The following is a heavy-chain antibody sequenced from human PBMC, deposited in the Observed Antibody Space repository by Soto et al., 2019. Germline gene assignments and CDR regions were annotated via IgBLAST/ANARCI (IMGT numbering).Heavy chain of an antibody. V-gene: IGHV3-30-3*01. Sequence: GGSLRLSCAASGFTFSSYAMHWVRQAPGKGLEWVAVISYDGSNKYYADSVKGRFTISRDNSKNTLYLQMNSLRAEDTAVYYCARMKIRYSDYYAMDVWGQGTTVTVSS. D-gene: IGHD3-9*01. CDR1: GFTFSSYA. CDR2: ISYDGSNK. J-gene: IGHJ6*02. CDR3: ARMKIRYSDYYAMDV.